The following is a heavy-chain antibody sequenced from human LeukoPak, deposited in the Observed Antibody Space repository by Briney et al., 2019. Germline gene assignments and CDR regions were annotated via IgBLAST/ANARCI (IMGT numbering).Heavy chain of an antibody. CDR3: ARGQEGVDGDLFDP. CDR1: GYTFTSYD. V-gene: IGHV1-8*01. D-gene: IGHD3-10*01. CDR2: MNPNSGNT. J-gene: IGHJ5*02. Sequence: VKVSCKASGYTFTSYDINWVRQATGQGLEWMGWMNPNSGNTGYAQKFQGRVTMTRNTSISTAYMELSSLRSENTAVYYCARGQEGVDGDLFDPWGQGTLVTVSS.